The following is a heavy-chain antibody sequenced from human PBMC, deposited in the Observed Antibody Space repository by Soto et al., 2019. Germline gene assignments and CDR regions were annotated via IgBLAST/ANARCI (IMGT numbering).Heavy chain of an antibody. J-gene: IGHJ6*02. CDR2: IRSKAYGGTT. Sequence: GGSLRLSCTASGFTFGDYAMSWVRQAPGKGLEWVGFIRSKAYGGTTEYAASAKGRFIISRDDSKSVAYLQMNSLQTEDTAIYYCSRDGDYYGLDVWGRGTTVTVSS. CDR1: GFTFGDYA. CDR3: SRDGDYYGLDV. V-gene: IGHV3-49*04. D-gene: IGHD3-3*01.